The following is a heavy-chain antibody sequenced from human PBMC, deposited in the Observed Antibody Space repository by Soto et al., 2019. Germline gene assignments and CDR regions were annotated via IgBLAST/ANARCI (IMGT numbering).Heavy chain of an antibody. D-gene: IGHD6-13*01. J-gene: IGHJ6*02. CDR2: ISGSGGST. CDR1: GFTFSSYA. CDR3: ANDLPTAAGYYYYGMDV. V-gene: IGHV3-23*01. Sequence: PGGSLRLSCAASGFTFSSYAMSWVRQAPGKGLEWVSAISGSGGSTYYADSVKGRFTISRAKNTLYLQMNSLRAEDTAVYYCANDLPTAAGYYYYGMDVWGQGTTVTVSS.